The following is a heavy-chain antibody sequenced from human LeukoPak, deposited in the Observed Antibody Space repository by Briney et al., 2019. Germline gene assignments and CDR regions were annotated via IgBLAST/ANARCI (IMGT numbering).Heavy chain of an antibody. Sequence: SETLSLTCSLSGDSFNSYYWTWIRQPPGKGLEWIGYIYYNYITNYNPSLKSRVTISMDTSKNQFSLRLSSVTAADAAVYCARIGIVVVTPYFEYWGQGTLVTVSS. CDR3: ARIGIVVVTPYFEY. J-gene: IGHJ4*02. CDR1: GDSFNSYY. D-gene: IGHD2-21*02. CDR2: IYYNYIT. V-gene: IGHV4-59*01.